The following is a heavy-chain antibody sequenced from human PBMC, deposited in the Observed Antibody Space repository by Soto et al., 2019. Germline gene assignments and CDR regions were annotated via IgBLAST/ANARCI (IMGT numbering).Heavy chain of an antibody. CDR3: ASSTVEMATIYYYYGMDV. CDR1: GYSFTSYW. J-gene: IGHJ6*02. Sequence: GESLKISCKGSGYSFTSYWIGWVRQMPGKGLEWMGIIYPGDSDTRYSPSFQGQVTISADKSISTAYLQWSSLKASHTAMYYCASSTVEMATIYYYYGMDVWGQGTTVTVSS. V-gene: IGHV5-51*01. D-gene: IGHD5-12*01. CDR2: IYPGDSDT.